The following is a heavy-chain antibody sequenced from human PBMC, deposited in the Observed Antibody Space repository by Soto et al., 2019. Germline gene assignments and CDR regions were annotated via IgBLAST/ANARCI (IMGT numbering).Heavy chain of an antibody. V-gene: IGHV3-74*01. CDR2: INTDGSTT. CDR1: GFTFSNYW. Sequence: PGGSLRLSCVVSGFTFSNYWMHWVRQAPGKGLIWVSHINTDGSTTTYADSVKGRFTISRDNAKKTLYLQMTSLTAEDTAVYYCTRGGGGSLDYWGQGTLVTVSS. D-gene: IGHD1-26*01. CDR3: TRGGGGSLDY. J-gene: IGHJ4*02.